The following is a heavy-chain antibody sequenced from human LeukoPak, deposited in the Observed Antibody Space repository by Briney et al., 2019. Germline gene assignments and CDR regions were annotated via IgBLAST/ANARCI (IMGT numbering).Heavy chain of an antibody. J-gene: IGHJ4*02. V-gene: IGHV3-30*18. D-gene: IGHD3-3*01. CDR1: GFTFSTYG. CDR2: ISYDGNNK. CDR3: AKRSYDFWSGYTTAPIDY. Sequence: GGSLRLSRAASGFTFSTYGMHWVRQAPGKGLEWVALISYDGNNKYYADSVKGRFTISRDNSKNTLYLQMNSLRAEDTAVYYCAKRSYDFWSGYTTAPIDYWGQGTLVTVSS.